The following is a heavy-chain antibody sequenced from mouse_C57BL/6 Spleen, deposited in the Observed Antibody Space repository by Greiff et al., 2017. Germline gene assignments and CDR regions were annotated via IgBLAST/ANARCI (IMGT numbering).Heavy chain of an antibody. D-gene: IGHD2-3*01. CDR1: GFTFSDYG. V-gene: IGHV5-17*01. CDR3: ARQYDGYPLYAMDY. Sequence: EVQGVESGGGLVKPGGSLKLSCAASGFTFSDYGMHWVRQAPEKGLEWVAYISSGSSTIYYADTVKGRFTISRDNAKNTLFLQMTSLRSEDTAMYYCARQYDGYPLYAMDYWGQGTSVTVSS. CDR2: ISSGSSTI. J-gene: IGHJ4*01.